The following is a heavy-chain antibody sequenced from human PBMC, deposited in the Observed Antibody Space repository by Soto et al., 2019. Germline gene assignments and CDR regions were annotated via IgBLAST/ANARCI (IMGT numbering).Heavy chain of an antibody. CDR2: INGDDGSST. D-gene: IGHD2-2*01. Sequence: PVGSLRLSCAASGFTFSNYWMHWVRQTPGKGLVWVSRINGDDGSSTTYADSVKGRFTISRDNAKNTLYLQMNSLRADDTAVYYCTRDGNMQGPDIDRWGQGTLVTVS. V-gene: IGHV3-74*01. CDR1: GFTFSNYW. CDR3: TRDGNMQGPDIDR. J-gene: IGHJ5*02.